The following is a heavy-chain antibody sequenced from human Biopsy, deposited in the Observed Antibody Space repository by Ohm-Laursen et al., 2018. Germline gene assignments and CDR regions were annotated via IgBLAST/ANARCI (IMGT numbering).Heavy chain of an antibody. J-gene: IGHJ4*02. CDR3: GNEVHGRDY. CDR1: GKTFSDYQ. Sequence: GTLSLTCAVFGKTFSDYQWSWIRQPPGKGLEWIVQINQAGTTNYNPSLKSRVSISADASKYEFSLRLTSVTAADTAVYLCGNEVHGRDYWGLGAQVTVSS. V-gene: IGHV4-34*08. CDR2: INQAGTT. D-gene: IGHD2-15*01.